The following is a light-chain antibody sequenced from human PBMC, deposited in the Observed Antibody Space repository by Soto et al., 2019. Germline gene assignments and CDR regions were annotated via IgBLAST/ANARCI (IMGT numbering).Light chain of an antibody. CDR2: DVR. V-gene: IGLV2-14*01. Sequence: QSGLTQPASVSGSPGQSITISCSGTRSDIGAYNFVSWYQQRPGKAPKLIIYDVRDRPSGVSSRFSGSKSGNTASLTISGLQAEDEGDFYCSSYSTTDTLLFGGGTKVTVL. CDR1: RSDIGAYNF. CDR3: SSYSTTDTLL. J-gene: IGLJ2*01.